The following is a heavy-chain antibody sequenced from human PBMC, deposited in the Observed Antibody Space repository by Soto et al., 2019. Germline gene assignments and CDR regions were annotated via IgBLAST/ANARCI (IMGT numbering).Heavy chain of an antibody. CDR1: GDSMSSYY. D-gene: IGHD2-15*01. CDR2: ISATGTT. CDR3: AGEQSGAANL. J-gene: IGHJ3*01. V-gene: IGHV4-4*07. Sequence: SETLSLTCSVSGDSMSSYYWSWIRQSAEKGLEWIGRISATGTTSYIPFLKSRITLSVDTSKNQFSLNLKFVTAADTAVYFCAGEQSGAANLWGQGTLVTVS.